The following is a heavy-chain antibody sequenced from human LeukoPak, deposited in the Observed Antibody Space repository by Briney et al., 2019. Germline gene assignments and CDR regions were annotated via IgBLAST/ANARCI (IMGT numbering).Heavy chain of an antibody. CDR2: IYSGGST. Sequence: GGSLRLSCAASGFTVSSNYMSWVRQAPGKGLEWVSVIYSGGSTYYADSVKGRFTISRDNSKNTLYLQMNSLRAEDTAVYYCARGLGYRFGELFFDYWGQGTLVTVSS. CDR1: GFTVSSNY. CDR3: ARGLGYRFGELFFDY. V-gene: IGHV3-66*01. D-gene: IGHD3-10*01. J-gene: IGHJ4*02.